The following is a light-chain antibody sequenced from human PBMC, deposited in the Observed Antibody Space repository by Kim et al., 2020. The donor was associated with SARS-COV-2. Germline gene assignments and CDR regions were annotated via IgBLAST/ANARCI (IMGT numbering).Light chain of an antibody. CDR1: SSDVGSYNL. V-gene: IGLV2-23*02. CDR3: CSYAGSSTSVV. CDR2: EVS. Sequence: QSALTQPASVSGSPGQSITISCTGTSSDVGSYNLVSWYQQHPGKAPKLMIYEVSKRPSGVSNRFSGSKSGNTASLTISRLQAEDEADYYCCSYAGSSTSVVFGGGTQLTVL. J-gene: IGLJ2*01.